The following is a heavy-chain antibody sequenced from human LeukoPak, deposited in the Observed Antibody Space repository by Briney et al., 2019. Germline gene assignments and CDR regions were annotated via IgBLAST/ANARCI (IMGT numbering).Heavy chain of an antibody. Sequence: GGSLRLSCVVSGFTVSSNFMSWVRQAPGKGPEWVSVIYTSGITYFADSVRGRFTISRDNSKNTLYLQMDSLTAEDTAVYYCAREDAGGTYSFDYWGQGTLVTVSS. V-gene: IGHV3-66*01. J-gene: IGHJ4*02. CDR3: AREDAGGTYSFDY. CDR2: IYTSGIT. D-gene: IGHD1-26*01. CDR1: GFTVSSNF.